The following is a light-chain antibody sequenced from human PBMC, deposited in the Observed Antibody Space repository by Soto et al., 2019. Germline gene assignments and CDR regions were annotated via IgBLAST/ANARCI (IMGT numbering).Light chain of an antibody. CDR3: QTWGTGVVV. J-gene: IGLJ2*01. V-gene: IGLV4-69*01. Sequence: QPVLTQSPSASASLGASAKLTCTLSSGHSSYAIAWHQQQPEKGPRYLMRLNSDGSHSKGDGIPDRFSGYSSGAERYLTISSLPSEDEADYYCQTWGTGVVVFGGGTKLTVL. CDR1: SGHSSYA. CDR2: LNSDGSH.